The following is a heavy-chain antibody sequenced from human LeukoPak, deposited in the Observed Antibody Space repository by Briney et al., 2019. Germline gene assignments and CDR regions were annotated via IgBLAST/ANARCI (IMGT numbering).Heavy chain of an antibody. D-gene: IGHD2-15*01. V-gene: IGHV3-66*01. CDR1: GFTVSSNY. Sequence: AGGSLRLSCAASGFTVSSNYMTWVRQAPGKGLEWVSLIYSGGSTYYADSVKGRFTISRDNSKNTLYLQMNSLRAEDTAVYYCARVHATGDAFDIWGQGTMVTVSS. J-gene: IGHJ3*02. CDR3: ARVHATGDAFDI. CDR2: IYSGGST.